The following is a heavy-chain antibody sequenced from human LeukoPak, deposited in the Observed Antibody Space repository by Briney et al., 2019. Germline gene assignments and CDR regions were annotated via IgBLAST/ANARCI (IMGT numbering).Heavy chain of an antibody. Sequence: GGSLRLSCEASGFTLSNFGMHWVRQAPGKGLEWVSGISGSGGKTDYADSVKGRFTISRDNAKNSLYLQMNSLRAEDTAVYYCARVGGWELLYSAFDIWGQGTMVTVSS. D-gene: IGHD1-26*01. CDR1: GFTLSNFG. J-gene: IGHJ3*02. CDR2: ISGSGGKT. V-gene: IGHV3-21*01. CDR3: ARVGGWELLYSAFDI.